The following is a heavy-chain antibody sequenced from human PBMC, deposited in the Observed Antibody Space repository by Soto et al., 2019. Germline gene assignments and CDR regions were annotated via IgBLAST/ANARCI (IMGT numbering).Heavy chain of an antibody. CDR1: GGTFSSYA. J-gene: IGHJ4*02. V-gene: IGHV1-69*13. CDR2: IIPIFGTA. CDR3: ARYSATYYHGGSGYLFGY. Sequence: SVKVSCKASGGTFSSYAISWVRQAPGQGLEWMGGIIPIFGTANYAQKFQGRVTITADESTSTAYMELSSLRSEDTAVYYCARYSATYYHGGSGYLFGYWGQGTMVTVSS. D-gene: IGHD3-22*01.